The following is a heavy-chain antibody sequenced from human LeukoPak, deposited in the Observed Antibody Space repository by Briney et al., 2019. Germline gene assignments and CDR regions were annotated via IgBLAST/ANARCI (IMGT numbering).Heavy chain of an antibody. V-gene: IGHV3-15*04. J-gene: IGHJ4*02. CDR1: GFTFSNAW. CDR2: IESKTDGGTT. Sequence: PGGSLRLSCAVSGFTFSNAWMAWVRQAPGKGLEWVGRIESKTDGGTTDYAAPVKGRFTISRDDSKNTLYLQMNSLKTEDTAVYYCTTAPGYSYGYEYWGQGTLVTVSS. CDR3: TTAPGYSYGYEY. D-gene: IGHD5-18*01.